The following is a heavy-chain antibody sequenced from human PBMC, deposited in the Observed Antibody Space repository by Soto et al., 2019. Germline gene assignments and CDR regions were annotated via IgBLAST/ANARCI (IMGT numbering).Heavy chain of an antibody. V-gene: IGHV1-18*04. D-gene: IGHD3-22*01. CDR1: GYTFTSYG. J-gene: IGHJ4*02. CDR3: ARVHYYDSSGPTSDY. CDR2: ISAYNGNT. Sequence: ASVKVSCKASGYTFTSYGISWVRQAPGQGLEWMGWISAYNGNTNYAQKLQGRVTMTTDTSTSTAYMELRSLRSDDTAVYYCARVHYYDSSGPTSDYWGQGTLVTVSS.